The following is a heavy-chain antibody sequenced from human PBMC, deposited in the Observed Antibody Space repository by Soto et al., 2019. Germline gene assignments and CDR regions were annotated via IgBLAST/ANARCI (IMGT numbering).Heavy chain of an antibody. V-gene: IGHV4-34*01. CDR1: GGSFSGYY. J-gene: IGHJ4*02. CDR2: INHSGST. CDR3: ARVYPAR. D-gene: IGHD6-6*01. Sequence: SETLSLTCAVYGGSFSGYYWSWIRQPPGKGLEWIGEINHSGSTNYNPSLKSRVTISVDTSKNQFSLKLSSVTAADTAVYYCARVYPARWGQGTLVTVSS.